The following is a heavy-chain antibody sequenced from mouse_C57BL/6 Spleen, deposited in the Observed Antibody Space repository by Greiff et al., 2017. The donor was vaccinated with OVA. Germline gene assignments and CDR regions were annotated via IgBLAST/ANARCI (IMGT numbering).Heavy chain of an antibody. Sequence: EVKLVESGGGLVKPGGSLKLSCAASGFTFSSYAMSWVRQTPEKRLEWVATISDGGSYTYYPDNVKGRFTISRDNAKNNLYLQMSHLKSEDTAMYYCARESGSSSWFAYWGQGTLVTVSA. V-gene: IGHV5-4*01. CDR2: ISDGGSYT. CDR1: GFTFSSYA. D-gene: IGHD1-1*01. J-gene: IGHJ3*01. CDR3: ARESGSSSWFAY.